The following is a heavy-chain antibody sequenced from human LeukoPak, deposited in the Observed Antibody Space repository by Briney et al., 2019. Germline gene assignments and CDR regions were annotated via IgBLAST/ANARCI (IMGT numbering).Heavy chain of an antibody. CDR1: GYSFTSYW. V-gene: IGHV5-51*01. CDR2: IYPSDSDT. D-gene: IGHD2-15*01. CDR3: AMCGGGSCYLNYFDY. Sequence: GESLKISCKGSGYSFTSYWIGWVRQMPGKGLEWMGIIYPSDSDTRYSPSFQGQVTISADMSISIAFLQWSSLKDSDTDMYYCAMCGGGSCYLNYFDYWGQGTLVTVSS. J-gene: IGHJ4*02.